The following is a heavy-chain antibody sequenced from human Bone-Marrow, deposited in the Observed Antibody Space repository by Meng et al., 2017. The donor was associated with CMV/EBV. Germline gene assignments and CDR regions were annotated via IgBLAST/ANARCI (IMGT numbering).Heavy chain of an antibody. V-gene: IGHV1-2*02. CDR1: GGTFSSYA. CDR3: ARDRYAGTYWGGHDAFDM. Sequence: ASVKVSCKASGGTFSSYAISWVRQAPGQRLECMGWINPNTDGTNYAQGFQGRVSMTRDTSISTAYMELSRLMADDTAVYYCARDRYAGTYWGGHDAFDMWGQGTQVT. CDR2: INPNTDGT. D-gene: IGHD1-26*01. J-gene: IGHJ3*02.